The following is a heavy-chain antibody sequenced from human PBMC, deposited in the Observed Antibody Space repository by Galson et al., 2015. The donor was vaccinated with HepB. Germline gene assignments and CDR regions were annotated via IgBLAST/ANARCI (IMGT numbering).Heavy chain of an antibody. V-gene: IGHV3-74*01. Sequence: SLRLSCAASGFTFTSYWIHWVRQAPGKGLVWVSHVNGDGSRTSYADSVKGRFTISRDNAKNTVYLQMNSLRAEDTAVYYCIRGAYDIWGQGTMAIVSS. CDR3: IRGAYDI. CDR1: GFTFTSYW. CDR2: VNGDGSRT. J-gene: IGHJ3*02.